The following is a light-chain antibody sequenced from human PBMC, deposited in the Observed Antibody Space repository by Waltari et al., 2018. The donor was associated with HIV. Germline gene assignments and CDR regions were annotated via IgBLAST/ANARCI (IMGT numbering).Light chain of an antibody. CDR3: QQYNTYSRT. J-gene: IGKJ1*01. V-gene: IGKV1-5*03. CDR2: KES. Sequence: DIQMTQSPSTLSASVGDRVTITCRASPSISSWLAWYRQEPGKDPNRWIYKESSLEGGVPSRFSGSGSGTEFTLTISSLQPDDFATYYGQQYNTYSRTFGQGTKVEIK. CDR1: PSISSW.